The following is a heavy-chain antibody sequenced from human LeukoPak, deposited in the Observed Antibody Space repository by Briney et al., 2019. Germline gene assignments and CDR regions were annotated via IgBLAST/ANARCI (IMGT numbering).Heavy chain of an antibody. D-gene: IGHD3-22*01. CDR2: ISSSSSYI. J-gene: IGHJ4*02. V-gene: IGHV3-21*01. CDR1: GFTFSSYS. CDR3: ATQYYYDSSGYTRNDY. Sequence: GGSVRLSCAASGFTFSSYSMNWVRQAPGKGLEWVSSISSSSSYIYYADSVKGRFTISRDNAKNSLYLQMNSLRAEDTAVYYCATQYYYDSSGYTRNDYWGQGTLVTVSS.